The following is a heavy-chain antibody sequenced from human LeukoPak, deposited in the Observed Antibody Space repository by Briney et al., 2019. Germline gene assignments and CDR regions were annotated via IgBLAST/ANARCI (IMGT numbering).Heavy chain of an antibody. V-gene: IGHV7-4-1*02. CDR1: GYTFTSYD. CDR3: ARDPYYYDSIRTPLKRTNWFDP. D-gene: IGHD3-22*01. Sequence: GASVKVSCTTSGYTFTSYDINWVRQAPGQGLEWMGWINTNTGNPTYAQGFTGRFVFSLDTSVSTAYLQISSLKAEDTAVYYCARDPYYYDSIRTPLKRTNWFDPWGQGTLVTVSS. J-gene: IGHJ5*02. CDR2: INTNTGNP.